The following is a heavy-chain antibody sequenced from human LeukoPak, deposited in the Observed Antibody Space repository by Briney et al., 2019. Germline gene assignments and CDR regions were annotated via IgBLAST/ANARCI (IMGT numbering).Heavy chain of an antibody. J-gene: IGHJ4*02. V-gene: IGHV3-11*05. CDR2: ISSSSSYT. D-gene: IGHD5-18*01. CDR3: AKGLRGYSYGE. CDR1: GFTFGDYY. Sequence: GGSLRLSCAASGFTFGDYYMSWIRQAPGKGLEWVSYISSSSSYTNYADSVKGRFTISRDNAKNSLYLQMNSLRAEDTAVYYCAKGLRGYSYGEWGQGTLVTVSS.